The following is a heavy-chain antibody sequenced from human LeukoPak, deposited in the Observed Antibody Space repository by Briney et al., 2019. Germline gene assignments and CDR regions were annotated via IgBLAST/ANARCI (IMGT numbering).Heavy chain of an antibody. Sequence: GESLKISCKGSGYSFATYWIGWVRRMPGKGLEWMGIIYPGDSDTRYNPSFQGQVTISADKSISTAYLQWSSLKASDTAIYYCTRRPTNYYALDIWGLGTMVTVSS. D-gene: IGHD2-8*01. CDR1: GYSFATYW. CDR3: TRRPTNYYALDI. CDR2: IYPGDSDT. J-gene: IGHJ3*02. V-gene: IGHV5-51*01.